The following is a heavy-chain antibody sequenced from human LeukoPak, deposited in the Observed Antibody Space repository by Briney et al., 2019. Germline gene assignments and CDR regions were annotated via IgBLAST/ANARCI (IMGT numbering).Heavy chain of an antibody. J-gene: IGHJ4*02. Sequence: ASVKVSCKASGYTFTSYGISWARQAPGQGLEWMGWISAYNGNTNYAQKLQGRVTMTTDTSTSTAYMELRSLRSDDTAVYYCARERGATILYYFDYWGQGTLVTVSS. D-gene: IGHD5-12*01. V-gene: IGHV1-18*01. CDR1: GYTFTSYG. CDR2: ISAYNGNT. CDR3: ARERGATILYYFDY.